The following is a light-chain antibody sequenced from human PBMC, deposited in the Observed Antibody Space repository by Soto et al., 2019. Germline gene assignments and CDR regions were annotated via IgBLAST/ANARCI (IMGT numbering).Light chain of an antibody. Sequence: IVLTQSPCTLSVSPGERATLSCRAIQSVSSSYLAWYQQKPGQAPRLLIYAASSRATGIPDRFSGSGSGTDFTLTISRLEPEDFAVYYCQQYGSSPLYTFGQGTKVDIK. J-gene: IGKJ2*01. V-gene: IGKV3-20*01. CDR1: QSVSSSY. CDR3: QQYGSSPLYT. CDR2: AAS.